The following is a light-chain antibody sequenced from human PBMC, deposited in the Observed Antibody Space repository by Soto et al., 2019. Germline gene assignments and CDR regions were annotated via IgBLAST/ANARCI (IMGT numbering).Light chain of an antibody. CDR2: KAS. CDR1: QDISSW. Sequence: DIQMTQSPSTLSASVGDRVTITCRASQDISSWLAWYQQKPGKAPNLLIYKASTLEIGVPSRFSGSGSATEFTLTITSLQPDDFAAYYCQQYSNYPLTFGGGTKVEIK. V-gene: IGKV1-5*03. J-gene: IGKJ4*01. CDR3: QQYSNYPLT.